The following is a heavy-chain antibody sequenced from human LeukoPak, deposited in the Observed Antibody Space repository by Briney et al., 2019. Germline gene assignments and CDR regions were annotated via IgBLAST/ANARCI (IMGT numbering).Heavy chain of an antibody. D-gene: IGHD5-12*01. Sequence: GGSLRLSCAASGFTFSTYGLDWVRQAPGNGLEWVTFIRYDGNYKYYAGSVKGRFTISRDNSKNTLYLQMNSLRADDTAVYYCAKAAEWLRSPFDYWGQGTLVTVSS. J-gene: IGHJ4*02. CDR2: IRYDGNYK. CDR1: GFTFSTYG. V-gene: IGHV3-30*02. CDR3: AKAAEWLRSPFDY.